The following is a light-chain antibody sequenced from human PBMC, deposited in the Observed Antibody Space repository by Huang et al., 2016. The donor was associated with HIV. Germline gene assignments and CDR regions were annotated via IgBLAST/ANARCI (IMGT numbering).Light chain of an antibody. CDR3: QQLNSYPLT. CDR2: AAS. J-gene: IGKJ4*01. CDR1: QGISSY. V-gene: IGKV1-9*01. Sequence: IQLTQSPSSLSASVGDRVTITCRARQGISSYLAWYQQKPGKAPKRLIYAASTVQSGVPSRFSGCGSGTDFTLTISSLQPEDFATYYCQQLNSYPLTFGGGTKVEIK.